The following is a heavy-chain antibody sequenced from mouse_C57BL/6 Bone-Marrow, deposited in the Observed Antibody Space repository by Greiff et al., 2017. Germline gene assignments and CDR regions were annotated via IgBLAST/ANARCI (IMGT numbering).Heavy chain of an antibody. CDR1: GYAFTNSL. V-gene: IGHV1-54*01. Sequence: VQLQQSVAELVRPGTSVKVSCTASGYAFTNSLIEWVKQRPGQGLEWIGVINPGSGGTNYDEKFQGKATLTADKSSSTAYLQLSSLTSEDSAVYFCARRWAYWGQGTLVTASA. CDR3: ARRWAY. J-gene: IGHJ3*01. D-gene: IGHD1-1*02. CDR2: INPGSGGT.